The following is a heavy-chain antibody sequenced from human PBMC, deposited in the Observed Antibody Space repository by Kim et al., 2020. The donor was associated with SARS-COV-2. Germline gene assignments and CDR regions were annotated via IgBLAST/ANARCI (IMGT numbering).Heavy chain of an antibody. Sequence: ASVKVSCKASGYTFTSYGISWVRQAPGQGLEWMGWISAYNGNTNYAQKLQGRVTMTTDTSTSTAYMELRSLRSDDTAVYYCAREPDITMIVVVTRPYYYYGMDVWGQGTTVTVSS. J-gene: IGHJ6*02. D-gene: IGHD3-22*01. CDR1: GYTFTSYG. V-gene: IGHV1-18*01. CDR2: ISAYNGNT. CDR3: AREPDITMIVVVTRPYYYYGMDV.